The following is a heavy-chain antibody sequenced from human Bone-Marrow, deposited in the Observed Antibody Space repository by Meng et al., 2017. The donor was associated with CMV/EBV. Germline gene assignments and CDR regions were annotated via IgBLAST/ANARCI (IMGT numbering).Heavy chain of an antibody. Sequence: LSLTFAASGFTFSSYGMHWVRQAPGKGLEWVAFIRYDGSNKYYADSVKGRFTISRDNSKNTLYLQMNSLRAEDTAVYYCAKGGLRPEVRDFGVVTDSYYGMDVWGQGTTVTVSS. CDR3: AKGGLRPEVRDFGVVTDSYYGMDV. CDR2: IRYDGSNK. CDR1: GFTFSSYG. V-gene: IGHV3-30*02. J-gene: IGHJ6*02. D-gene: IGHD3-3*01.